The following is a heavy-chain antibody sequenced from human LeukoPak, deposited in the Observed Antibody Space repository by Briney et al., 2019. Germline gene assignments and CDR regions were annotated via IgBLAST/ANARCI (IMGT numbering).Heavy chain of an antibody. J-gene: IGHJ4*02. Sequence: PGGSLRLSCAASGFTFSSYWMTWVRQAPGKGLEWVANIKQDGSEKYYVDSVKGRFSTSRDNAKNSLYLQVNSLRAEDTAVYYCARDTTPCSGGRCYDVHDYWGQGTLVTVSS. V-gene: IGHV3-7*01. CDR2: IKQDGSEK. CDR3: ARDTTPCSGGRCYDVHDY. CDR1: GFTFSSYW. D-gene: IGHD2-15*01.